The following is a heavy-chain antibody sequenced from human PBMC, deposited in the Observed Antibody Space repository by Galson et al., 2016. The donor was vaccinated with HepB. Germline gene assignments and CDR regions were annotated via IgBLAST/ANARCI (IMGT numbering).Heavy chain of an antibody. CDR2: ISYDGSNK. J-gene: IGHJ6*02. V-gene: IGHV3-30-3*01. Sequence: SLRLSCAASGFTSSSYAMHWVRQAPGKGLEWVAVISYDGSNKYYADSVKGRFTISRDNSKNTLYLQMNSLRAEDTAVFYCARGEKVWGFRKSQINLGMDVWGQGTTVTVSS. CDR1: GFTSSSYA. D-gene: IGHD3-10*01. CDR3: ARGEKVWGFRKSQINLGMDV.